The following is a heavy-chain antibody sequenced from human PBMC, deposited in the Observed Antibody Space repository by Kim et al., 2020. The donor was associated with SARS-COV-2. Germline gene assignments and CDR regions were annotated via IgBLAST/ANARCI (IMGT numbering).Heavy chain of an antibody. Sequence: SVKVSCKASGGTFSSYAISWVRQAPGQGLEWMGGIIPIFGTANYAQKFQGRVTITADESTSTAYMELSSLRSEDTAVYYCARDPQYCGGDCYFDYWGQGTLVTVSS. CDR3: ARDPQYCGGDCYFDY. CDR1: GGTFSSYA. J-gene: IGHJ4*02. V-gene: IGHV1-69*13. CDR2: IIPIFGTA. D-gene: IGHD2-21*02.